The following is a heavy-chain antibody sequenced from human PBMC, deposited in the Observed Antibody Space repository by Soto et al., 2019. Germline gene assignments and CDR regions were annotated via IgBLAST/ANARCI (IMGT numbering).Heavy chain of an antibody. J-gene: IGHJ4*02. V-gene: IGHV1-69*13. D-gene: IGHD3-16*01. CDR3: ARASLTFGGVIQGQFFDY. CDR1: GGTFSSYA. CDR2: IIPIFGTA. Sequence: GASVKVSCKASGGTFSSYAISWVRQAPGQGLEWMGGIIPIFGTANYAQKFQGRVTITADESTSTAYMELSSLRSEDTAVYYCARASLTFGGVIQGQFFDYWGQGTLVTVSS.